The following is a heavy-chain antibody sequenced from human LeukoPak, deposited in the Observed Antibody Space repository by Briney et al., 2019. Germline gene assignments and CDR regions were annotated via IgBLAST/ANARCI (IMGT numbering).Heavy chain of an antibody. CDR2: IWYDGSNK. CDR1: GFTFSSYG. D-gene: IGHD1-26*01. V-gene: IGHV3-33*06. Sequence: GGSLRLSCAASGFTFSSYGMHWVRQAPGKGLEWVAVIWYDGSNKYYADSVKGRFTISRDNSKNTLCLQMNSLRAEDTAVYYCAKDYSGLYQYYYYYMDVWGKGTTVTVSS. CDR3: AKDYSGLYQYYYYYMDV. J-gene: IGHJ6*03.